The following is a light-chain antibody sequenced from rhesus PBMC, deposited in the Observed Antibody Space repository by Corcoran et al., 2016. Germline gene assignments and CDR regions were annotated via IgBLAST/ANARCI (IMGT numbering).Light chain of an antibody. CDR1: QSLLDSEDGTTY. V-gene: IGKV2-104*02. Sequence: DIVMTQTPLSLPVTPGEPASISCRTSQSLLDSEDGTTYLDWYLQQPGQSPQLLIYEVSNRTSGVPDRVSGSGSDTDFTLKIRGVESEDVGVYYCMQALEFPFTFGPGTKLDIK. J-gene: IGKJ3*01. CDR3: MQALEFPFT. CDR2: EVS.